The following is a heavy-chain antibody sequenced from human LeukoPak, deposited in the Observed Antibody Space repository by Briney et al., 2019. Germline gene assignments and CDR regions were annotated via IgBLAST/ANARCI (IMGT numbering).Heavy chain of an antibody. Sequence: ASVKVSCKASGYTFTSYYMNWVRQAPGQGLEWMGIINPSGGATNYAQKFQGRVTMTRDTSTSTVFMEPSSLRSEDTAVYYCARDPRGDRSYFDYWGQGTLVTVSS. V-gene: IGHV1-46*01. CDR3: ARDPRGDRSYFDY. CDR2: INPSGGAT. J-gene: IGHJ4*02. CDR1: GYTFTSYY. D-gene: IGHD2-21*02.